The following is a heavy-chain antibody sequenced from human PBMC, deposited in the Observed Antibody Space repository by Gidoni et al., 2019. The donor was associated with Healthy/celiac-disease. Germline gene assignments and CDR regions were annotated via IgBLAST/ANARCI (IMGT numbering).Heavy chain of an antibody. CDR1: GFNVSSNY. J-gene: IGHJ4*02. V-gene: IGHV3-53*01. CDR2: IYSGGST. Sequence: EVQLVESGGGLIQPGGSLRLSCAASGFNVSSNYMSWVRQAPGKGLEWVSVIYSGGSTYYADSVKGRFTISRDNSKNTLYLQMNSLRAEDTAVYYCARDQNSGWWGDFDYWGQGTLVTVSS. CDR3: ARDQNSGWWGDFDY. D-gene: IGHD6-19*01.